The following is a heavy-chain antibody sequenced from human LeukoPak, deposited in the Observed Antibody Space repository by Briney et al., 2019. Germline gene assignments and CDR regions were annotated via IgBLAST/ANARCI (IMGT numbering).Heavy chain of an antibody. CDR3: XXXXXVAGTPYFDY. Sequence: GGSLRLSCAASGFTFSSYGMHWVRQAPGKGLEWVAVISYDGSNKYYADSVKGRFTISRDNSKNTLYLQMNSLRAEDTAVYYXXXXXXVAGTPYFDYWGQGTLVTVSS. J-gene: IGHJ4*02. CDR1: GFTFSSYG. CDR2: ISYDGSNK. V-gene: IGHV3-30*03. D-gene: IGHD6-19*01.